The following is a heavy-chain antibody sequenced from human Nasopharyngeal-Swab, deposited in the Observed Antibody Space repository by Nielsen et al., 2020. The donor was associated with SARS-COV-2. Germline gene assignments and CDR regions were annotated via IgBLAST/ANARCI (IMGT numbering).Heavy chain of an antibody. J-gene: IGHJ6*03. Sequence: WIRQPPGKGLEWIGYIYYSGSTYYNPSLKSRVTISVDTSKNQFSLKLSSVTAADTAVYYCARDCYDSSGYPNRGYMDVWGKGTTVTVSS. CDR3: ARDCYDSSGYPNRGYMDV. D-gene: IGHD3-22*01. CDR2: IYYSGST. V-gene: IGHV4-31*02.